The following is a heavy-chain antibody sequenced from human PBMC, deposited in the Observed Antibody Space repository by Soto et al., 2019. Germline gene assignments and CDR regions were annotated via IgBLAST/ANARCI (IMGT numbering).Heavy chain of an antibody. CDR3: ARSRYTSGWWTPPFDY. Sequence: SETLSLTCAGSGGSISSYYWSWIRQPPGKGLEWIGYIYYSGSTNYNPSLKSRVTISVDTSKNQFSLKLTSVTAADTAVYYCARSRYTSGWWTPPFDYWGQGTLVTVSS. CDR2: IYYSGST. V-gene: IGHV4-59*01. J-gene: IGHJ4*02. CDR1: GGSISSYY. D-gene: IGHD6-19*01.